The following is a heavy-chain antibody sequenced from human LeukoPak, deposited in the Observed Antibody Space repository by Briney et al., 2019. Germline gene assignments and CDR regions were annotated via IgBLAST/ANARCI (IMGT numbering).Heavy chain of an antibody. J-gene: IGHJ5*02. D-gene: IGHD1-26*01. CDR3: ARDPEWELLGDNWFDP. Sequence: PGGSLRLSCAASGFTFSSYEMNWVRQAPGKGLEWVSYISSGSSAIYYADSVKGRFTISRDNGKNSLYLQMNSLRAEDTAVYYCARDPEWELLGDNWFDPWGQGTLVTVSS. V-gene: IGHV3-48*03. CDR1: GFTFSSYE. CDR2: ISSGSSAI.